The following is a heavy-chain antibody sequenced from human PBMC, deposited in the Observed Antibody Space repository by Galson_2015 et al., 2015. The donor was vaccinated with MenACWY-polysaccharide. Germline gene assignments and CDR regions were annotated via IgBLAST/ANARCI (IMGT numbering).Heavy chain of an antibody. Sequence: SVKVSCKASGDTFRSYAISWVRRAPGQGLEWMGGIIPIFGSANHAQKFQGRVTITADESTSTAYMELSSLRSEDTAVYYCARRQHREYHLLRFWFDPRGQGTLVTVSS. D-gene: IGHD2-2*01. CDR3: ARRQHREYHLLRFWFDP. J-gene: IGHJ5*02. V-gene: IGHV1-69*13. CDR1: GDTFRSYA. CDR2: IIPIFGSA.